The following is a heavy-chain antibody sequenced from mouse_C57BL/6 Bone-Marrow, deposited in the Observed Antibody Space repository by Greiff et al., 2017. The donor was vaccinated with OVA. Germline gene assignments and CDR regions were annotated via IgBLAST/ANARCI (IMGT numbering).Heavy chain of an antibody. Sequence: DVKLQESGGGLVQPGGSLKLSCAASGFTFSDYYMYWVRQTPEKRLEWVAYISNGGGSTYYPDTVKGRFTISRDNAKNTLYLQMSRLKSEDTAMYYCARQMITTVVDYAMDYWGQGTSVTVSS. CDR3: ARQMITTVVDYAMDY. V-gene: IGHV5-12*01. CDR1: GFTFSDYY. J-gene: IGHJ4*01. D-gene: IGHD1-1*01. CDR2: ISNGGGST.